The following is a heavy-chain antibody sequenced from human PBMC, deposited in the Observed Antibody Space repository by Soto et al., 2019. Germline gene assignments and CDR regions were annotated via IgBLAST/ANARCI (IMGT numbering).Heavy chain of an antibody. V-gene: IGHV3-9*01. CDR1: GFTFYDYA. D-gene: IGHD2-15*01. J-gene: IGHJ4*02. CDR2: LSWNSGSI. CDR3: AKADGSGATCYSLMF. Sequence: EVQLVASGGGLVQPGRSLRLSCAASGFTFYDYAMHWVRQPPGKGLEWVSGLSWNSGSIAYAGSVKGRFTISRDNAKNSLYMHMKSLIPEDTALYYCAKADGSGATCYSLMFWGQGTLVTVSA.